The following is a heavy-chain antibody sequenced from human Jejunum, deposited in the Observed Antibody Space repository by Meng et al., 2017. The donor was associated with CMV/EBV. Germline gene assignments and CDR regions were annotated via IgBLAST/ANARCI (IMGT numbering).Heavy chain of an antibody. CDR1: GFTFSSHW. J-gene: IGHJ4*02. D-gene: IGHD1-26*01. CDR2: IKPDGSDK. CDR3: GRSGGL. V-gene: IGHV3-7*01. Sequence: LKISCAASGFTFSSHWMTWVRQAPGKGLEWVASIKPDGSDKYYVDSVKGRFTISRDNANNSLYLQMNSLRGEDMAVYYCGRSGGLWGQGTLVTVSS.